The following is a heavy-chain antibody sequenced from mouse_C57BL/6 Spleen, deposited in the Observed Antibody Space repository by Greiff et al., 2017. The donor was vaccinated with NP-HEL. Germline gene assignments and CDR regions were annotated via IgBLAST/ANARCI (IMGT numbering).Heavy chain of an antibody. CDR1: GYTFTSYW. V-gene: IGHV1-64*01. D-gene: IGHD1-1*01. Sequence: QVQLQQPGAELVKPGASVKLSCKASGYTFTSYWMHWVKQRPGQGLEWIGMIHPNSGSTNYNEKFKSKATLTVDKSSSTAYMQLSSLTSEDSAVYYCARKDYYYGSSYDYYAMDYWGQGTSVTVSS. CDR2: IHPNSGST. J-gene: IGHJ4*01. CDR3: ARKDYYYGSSYDYYAMDY.